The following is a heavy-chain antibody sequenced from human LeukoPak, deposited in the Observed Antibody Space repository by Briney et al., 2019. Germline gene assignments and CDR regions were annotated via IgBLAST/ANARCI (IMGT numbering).Heavy chain of an antibody. J-gene: IGHJ3*02. CDR3: ARETKQQLVRGGAFDI. Sequence: SQTLSLTCAISGDSVSSNSAAWNWIRQSPSRGLEWLGRKYYRSKWYNDYAVSVKSRITINPDTSKNQFSLQLNSVTPEDTAVYYCARETKQQLVRGGAFDIWGQGTMVTVSS. D-gene: IGHD6-13*01. CDR1: GDSVSSNSAA. CDR2: KYYRSKWYN. V-gene: IGHV6-1*01.